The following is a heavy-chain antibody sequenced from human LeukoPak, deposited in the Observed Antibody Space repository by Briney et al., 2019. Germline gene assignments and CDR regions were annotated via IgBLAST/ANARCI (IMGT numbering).Heavy chain of an antibody. V-gene: IGHV3-48*03. D-gene: IGHD3-10*02. CDR3: AELGITMIGGV. J-gene: IGHJ6*04. CDR1: GFTFSSYK. CDR2: ISSSGSTI. Sequence: GGSLRLSCAASGFTFSSYKMNWVREAPGKGLEWVSYISSSGSTIYYADSVKGRFTISRDNAKNSLYLQMNSLRAEDTAVYYCAELGITMIGGVWGKGTTVTISS.